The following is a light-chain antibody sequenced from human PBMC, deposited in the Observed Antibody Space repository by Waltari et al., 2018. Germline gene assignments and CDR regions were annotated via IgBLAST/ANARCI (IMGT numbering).Light chain of an antibody. CDR1: QSITSW. J-gene: IGKJ2*01. CDR3: QQYNSYSYT. CDR2: KAS. Sequence: DIQMNQSPSTLSSSVGARVTITCLASQSITSWLAWYQQKPGKAPKLLIYKASSLESGVPSRFSGSGAGTEFTLTISSLQPDDFATYYCQQYNSYSYTFGQGTKLEIK. V-gene: IGKV1-5*03.